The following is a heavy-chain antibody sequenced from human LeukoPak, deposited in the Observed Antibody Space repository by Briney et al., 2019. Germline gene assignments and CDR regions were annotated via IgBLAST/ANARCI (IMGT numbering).Heavy chain of an antibody. J-gene: IGHJ4*02. CDR1: GFTVSSNY. V-gene: IGHV3-53*01. CDR3: VTEYYDSSGYYWGEYY. D-gene: IGHD3-22*01. Sequence: GGSLRLSCAASGFTVSSNYMSWVRQAPGRGLEWVSVIYSGGSTYYEESVMGGFTISRDNSKNTLYLQMNSLRAEDTGVYYCVTEYYDSSGYYWGEYYWGQGTLVTVSS. CDR2: IYSGGST.